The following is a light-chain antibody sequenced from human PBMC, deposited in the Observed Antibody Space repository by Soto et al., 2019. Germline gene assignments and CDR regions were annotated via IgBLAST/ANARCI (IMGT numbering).Light chain of an antibody. Sequence: EIVLTQSPGTLSLSPGERATLTCRASQSVSSRYLAWYQQKPGQAPRLLIYGASSSATGIPDRFSGSWSGTDFTLTISRLEPEDAAVYYYQQYGSPRTFGRGTQV. J-gene: IGKJ1*01. CDR3: QQYGSPRT. CDR2: GAS. V-gene: IGKV3-20*01. CDR1: QSVSSRY.